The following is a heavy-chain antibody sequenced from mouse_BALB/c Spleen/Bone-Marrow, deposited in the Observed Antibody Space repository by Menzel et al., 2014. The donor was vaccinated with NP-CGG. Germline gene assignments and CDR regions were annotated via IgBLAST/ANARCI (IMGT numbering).Heavy chain of an antibody. CDR3: ARPDPWFAY. Sequence: DVMLVESGGGLVKPGGSLKLSCAASGFTFSGYAMSWVRQSPERRLEWVATISSGGSYIHHPDSVKGRFTISRDNAKNTLYLQMSSLRSEDTAIYYCARPDPWFAYWGQGTLVTVSA. J-gene: IGHJ3*01. CDR1: GFTFSGYA. CDR2: ISSGGSYI. V-gene: IGHV5-9-1*01.